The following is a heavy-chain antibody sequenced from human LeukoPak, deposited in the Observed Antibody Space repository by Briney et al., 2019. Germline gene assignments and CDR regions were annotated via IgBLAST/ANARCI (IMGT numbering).Heavy chain of an antibody. CDR1: GGTFSSYA. CDR2: IIPIFSTA. CDR3: ARLEVITTEDAFDI. J-gene: IGHJ3*02. Sequence: SVKGSCKASGGTFSSYALSWVRQAPGQGLEWIGGIIPIFSTANYAQKFQGRVTITADESTSTAYMELSSLRSEDTAVYYCARLEVITTEDAFDIWGQGTMVTVSS. V-gene: IGHV1-69*13. D-gene: IGHD3-22*01.